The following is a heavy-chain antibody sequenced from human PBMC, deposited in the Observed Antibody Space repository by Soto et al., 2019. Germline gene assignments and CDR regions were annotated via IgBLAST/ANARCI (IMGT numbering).Heavy chain of an antibody. CDR1: EFSFGGYA. J-gene: IGHJ4*02. V-gene: IGHV3-23*01. CDR3: AKGSRGYTTYYFDY. D-gene: IGHD5-18*01. Sequence: EVQLLESGGGLVQPRGSLRLSCAASEFSFGGYAMSWVRQAPGKWLEWVSSISGSGASAFYAASVRGRFTISRDNTGNTVSLQMNSLRAEDTALYYCAKGSRGYTTYYFDYWGQGTRITVSS. CDR2: ISGSGASA.